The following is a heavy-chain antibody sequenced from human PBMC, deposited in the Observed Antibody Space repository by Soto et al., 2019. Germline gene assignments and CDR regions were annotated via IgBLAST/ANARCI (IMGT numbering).Heavy chain of an antibody. J-gene: IGHJ4*02. V-gene: IGHV4-38-2*01. CDR3: ARVGFRGSYHYYFDF. CDR1: GYPLSSGHY. CDR2: IYHSGST. D-gene: IGHD1-26*01. Sequence: SETLSLTCAVSGYPLSSGHYWGWVRQPPGKGLEWIGSIYHSGSTYYNPSLKSRFTISVDTSNNQFSLKVTSVTAADTAVYYCARVGFRGSYHYYFDFWGQGTLVTVSS.